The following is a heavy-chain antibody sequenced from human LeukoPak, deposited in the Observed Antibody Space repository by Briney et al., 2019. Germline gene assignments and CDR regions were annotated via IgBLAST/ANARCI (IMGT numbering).Heavy chain of an antibody. Sequence: SEALSLTCTVSGDSMNNYYWSWIRQPPGKGLEWIGYIHYSEGTSYSPSLKSRVTISIDTSKNQFSLKLSSVTAADTAVYYCARDNGYGSSSYYFDYWGQGILVTVSS. D-gene: IGHD6-6*01. CDR3: ARDNGYGSSSYYFDY. CDR1: GDSMNNYY. V-gene: IGHV4-59*01. CDR2: IHYSEGT. J-gene: IGHJ4*02.